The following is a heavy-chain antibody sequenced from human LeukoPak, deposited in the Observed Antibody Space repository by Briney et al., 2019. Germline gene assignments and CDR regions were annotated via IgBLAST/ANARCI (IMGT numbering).Heavy chain of an antibody. CDR1: GGTFSNYG. D-gene: IGHD6-19*01. Sequence: GASVKVSCKASGGTFSNYGISWVRQAPGQGLEWMGGIIPIFGTPKYEEKFQGRVTITADEASNIFYMELTSLRLEDTALYFCAGGDTVAVTGSTESWGQGTLVTVSS. CDR3: AGGDTVAVTGSTES. J-gene: IGHJ5*02. CDR2: IIPIFGTP. V-gene: IGHV1-69*13.